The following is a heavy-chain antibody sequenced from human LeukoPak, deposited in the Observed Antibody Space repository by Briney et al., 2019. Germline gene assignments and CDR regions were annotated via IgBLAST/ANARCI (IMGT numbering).Heavy chain of an antibody. CDR3: ARRGPNYDSSGYYTGSAFDI. V-gene: IGHV4-39*01. Sequence: SETLSLTCTVSGGSISSSSYYWGWIRQPPGKGLEWIGSIYYSGSTYYNPSLKSRVTISVDTSKNQFSLKLSSVTAADTAVYYCARRGPNYDSSGYYTGSAFDIWGQGTMATVSS. CDR1: GGSISSSSYY. CDR2: IYYSGST. D-gene: IGHD3-22*01. J-gene: IGHJ3*02.